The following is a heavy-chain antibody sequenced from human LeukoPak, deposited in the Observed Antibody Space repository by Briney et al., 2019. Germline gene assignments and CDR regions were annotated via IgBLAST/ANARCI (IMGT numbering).Heavy chain of an antibody. CDR2: ISGSGGST. D-gene: IGHD6-19*01. CDR1: GFTFSSYA. J-gene: IGHJ4*02. Sequence: GGSLRLSCAASGFTFSSYATSWVRQAPGKGLEWVSAISGSGGSTYYADSVKGRFTISRDNSKNTLYLQMNSLRAEDTAVYYCAKGPRQWLVPTGPGYWGQGTLVTVSS. V-gene: IGHV3-23*01. CDR3: AKGPRQWLVPTGPGY.